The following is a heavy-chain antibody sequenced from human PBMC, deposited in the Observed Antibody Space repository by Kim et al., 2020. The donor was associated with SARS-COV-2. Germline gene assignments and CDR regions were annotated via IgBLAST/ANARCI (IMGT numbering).Heavy chain of an antibody. V-gene: IGHV3-30*18. CDR1: GFTFSTYA. Sequence: GGSLRLSCATFGFTFSTYAMHWVRQAPGKGLEYVALLSYDGSKTYYGDSVKGRFTISRDNSKNTLSLQMNSLRAEDTAVYYCAKDQAHYDILTGLDYWGQGTLVAVSS. J-gene: IGHJ4*02. CDR2: LSYDGSKT. CDR3: AKDQAHYDILTGLDY. D-gene: IGHD3-9*01.